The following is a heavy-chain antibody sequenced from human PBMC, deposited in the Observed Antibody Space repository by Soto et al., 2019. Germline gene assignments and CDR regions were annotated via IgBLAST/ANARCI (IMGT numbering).Heavy chain of an antibody. D-gene: IGHD3-9*01. CDR1: GYTFTSYG. CDR2: ISAYNGNT. J-gene: IGHJ4*02. V-gene: IGHV1-18*01. CDR3: ARNDILTGYYHFDY. Sequence: ASVKVSCKASGYTFTSYGISWVRQAPGQGLEWVGWISAYNGNTNYAQKLQGRVTMTTDTSTSTAYMELRSLRSDDTAVYYCARNDILTGYYHFDYWGQGXLVTVSS.